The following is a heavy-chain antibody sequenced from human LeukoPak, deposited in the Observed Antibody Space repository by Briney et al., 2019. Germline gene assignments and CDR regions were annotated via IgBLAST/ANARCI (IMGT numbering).Heavy chain of an antibody. V-gene: IGHV4-34*01. Sequence: SETLSLTCAVYGGSFSGYYWSWLRQPPGKGLEWIGEVNHSGSTNYNPSLKSRVTISVDTSKNQFSLKLSSVTAADTAVYYCARWSYYYDSSGTQTRGYYYYMDVWGKGTTVTVSS. CDR3: ARWSYYYDSSGTQTRGYYYYMDV. D-gene: IGHD3-22*01. CDR2: VNHSGST. J-gene: IGHJ6*03. CDR1: GGSFSGYY.